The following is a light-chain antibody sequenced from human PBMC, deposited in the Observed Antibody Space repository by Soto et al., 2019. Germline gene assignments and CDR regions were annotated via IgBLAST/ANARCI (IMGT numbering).Light chain of an antibody. CDR1: QSLLHSNGHNY. J-gene: IGKJ1*01. CDR2: LAS. Sequence: IVMTQSPLSLPVTPGEPASISCRSNQSLLHSNGHNYLDWYVQNPGESPQIIIFLASSRAAGVPARFSGRGSGTDFTLNIRTVEAEDVGVYYCMQALQTPWTFGQGTKVDIK. CDR3: MQALQTPWT. V-gene: IGKV2-28*01.